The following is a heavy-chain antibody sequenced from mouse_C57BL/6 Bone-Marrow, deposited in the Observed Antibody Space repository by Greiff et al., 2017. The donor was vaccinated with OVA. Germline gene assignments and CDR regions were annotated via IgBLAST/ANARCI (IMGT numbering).Heavy chain of an antibody. Sequence: VKLQQPGAELVMPGASVKLSCKASGYTFTSYWMHWVKQRPGQGLEWIGEIDPSDSYTNYNQKFKGKSTLTVDKSSSTAYMQLSSLTSEDSAVYYCAREYYGSTWYFDVWGTGTTVTVSS. V-gene: IGHV1-69*01. CDR1: GYTFTSYW. CDR2: IDPSDSYT. D-gene: IGHD1-1*01. CDR3: AREYYGSTWYFDV. J-gene: IGHJ1*03.